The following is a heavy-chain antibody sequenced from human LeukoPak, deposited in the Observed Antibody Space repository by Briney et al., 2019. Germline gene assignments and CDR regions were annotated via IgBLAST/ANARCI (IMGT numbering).Heavy chain of an antibody. V-gene: IGHV3-23*01. J-gene: IGHJ4*02. Sequence: GSLRLSCAASGFTFSSYAMSWVRQAPGKGLEWVSSITDSGDGTYYADSVKGRFTISRDNSKNTLFLQVNSLRAEDTAVYYCAKGLRATYDYWGQGTLVTVSS. CDR2: ITDSGDGT. CDR1: GFTFSSYA. CDR3: AKGLRATYDY.